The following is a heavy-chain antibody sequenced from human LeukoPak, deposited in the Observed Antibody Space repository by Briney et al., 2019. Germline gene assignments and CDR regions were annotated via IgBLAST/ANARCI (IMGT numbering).Heavy chain of an antibody. D-gene: IGHD2-15*01. V-gene: IGHV3-23*01. Sequence: GGSLRLSCAASGFTFSSYAMSWVRQAPGRGLEWVSAIDTSGGHTYYADSVKGRFTISRDNSENTLYLQMNSLRAEDTAVYYCAKVLAVGSLDYWGQGTLVTVSS. CDR2: IDTSGGHT. CDR1: GFTFSSYA. J-gene: IGHJ4*02. CDR3: AKVLAVGSLDY.